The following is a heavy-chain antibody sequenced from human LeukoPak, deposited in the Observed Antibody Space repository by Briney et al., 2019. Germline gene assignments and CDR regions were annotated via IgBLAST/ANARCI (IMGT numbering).Heavy chain of an antibody. J-gene: IGHJ4*02. Sequence: ASVKLACKASGYTFTSYGISWVRQAPGQGLEWMGWISAYNGNTSYAQKLQGRVTMTTDTSTSTAYMELRSLRSHDTAVYYCARSPGIAAAGCLNYWGQGTLVTVSS. CDR3: ARSPGIAAAGCLNY. V-gene: IGHV1-18*01. D-gene: IGHD6-13*01. CDR1: GYTFTSYG. CDR2: ISAYNGNT.